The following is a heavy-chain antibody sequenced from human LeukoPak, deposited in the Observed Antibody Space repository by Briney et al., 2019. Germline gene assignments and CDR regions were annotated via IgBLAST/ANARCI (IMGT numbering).Heavy chain of an antibody. CDR2: IYHSGST. J-gene: IGHJ4*02. CDR3: ARTHYDILTGRAEFFDY. D-gene: IGHD3-9*01. V-gene: IGHV4-59*12. CDR1: GGSISSYY. Sequence: PSETLSLTCTVSGGSISSYYWSWIRQPPGKGLEWIGYIYHSGSTYYNPSLKSRVTISVDRSKNQFSLKLSSVTAADTAVYYCARTHYDILTGRAEFFDYWGQGTLVTVSS.